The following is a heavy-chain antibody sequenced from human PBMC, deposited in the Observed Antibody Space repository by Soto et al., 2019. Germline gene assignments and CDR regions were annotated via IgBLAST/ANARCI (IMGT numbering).Heavy chain of an antibody. CDR1: GGSFSGYY. J-gene: IGHJ4*02. V-gene: IGHV4-34*01. Sequence: SETLSLTCAVYGGSFSGYYWSWIRQPPGKGLEWIGEISHSGSTNYNPSLKSRVTISVDTSKNQFSLKLSSVTAADMAVYYCARGGWSVRFDYWGQGALVTVSS. CDR3: ARGGWSVRFDY. CDR2: ISHSGST. D-gene: IGHD6-19*01.